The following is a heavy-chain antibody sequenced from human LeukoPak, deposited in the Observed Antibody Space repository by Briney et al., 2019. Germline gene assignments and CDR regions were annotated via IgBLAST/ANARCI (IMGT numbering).Heavy chain of an antibody. D-gene: IGHD4-11*01. CDR1: GYSISSGYF. Sequence: SETLSLTCTVSGYSISSGYFWGWIRQPPGKGLEWIGSIYHGGSTFYNPSLKSRVTISLDASKSQFYLKLNSVTAADTAVYYCARRVRSADYRLDYWGQGTLVTVSS. J-gene: IGHJ4*02. CDR3: ARRVRSADYRLDY. CDR2: IYHGGST. V-gene: IGHV4-38-2*02.